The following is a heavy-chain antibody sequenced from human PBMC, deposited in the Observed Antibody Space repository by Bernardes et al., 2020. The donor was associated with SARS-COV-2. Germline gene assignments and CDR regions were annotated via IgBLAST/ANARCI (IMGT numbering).Heavy chain of an antibody. CDR1: GFRFSSDG. Sequence: GGSLRLSCAASGFRFSSDGMHWVRQAPGKGLEWVAVIWHDGSYEYYGDSVKGRFTISRDNSKNTLYLQINSLSAEDTAVYYCASGDYSSGWHLDYWGQGTPVTVSS. CDR3: ASGDYSSGWHLDY. CDR2: IWHDGSYE. J-gene: IGHJ4*02. V-gene: IGHV3-33*01. D-gene: IGHD6-19*01.